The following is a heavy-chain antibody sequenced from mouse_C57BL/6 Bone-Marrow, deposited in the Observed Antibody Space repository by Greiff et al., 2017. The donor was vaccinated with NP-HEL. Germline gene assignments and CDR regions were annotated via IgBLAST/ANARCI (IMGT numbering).Heavy chain of an antibody. V-gene: IGHV1-82*01. CDR2: IYPGDGDT. D-gene: IGHD1-1*01. J-gene: IGHJ4*01. Sequence: VQRVESGPELVKPGASVKISCKASGYAFSSSWMNWVKRRPGKGLGWIGRIYPGDGDTNYNGKFKGKATLTADKSSSTAYMQLSSLTSEDSAVYFCVFYYGSSYEGLDYWGQGTSVTVSS. CDR3: VFYYGSSYEGLDY. CDR1: GYAFSSSW.